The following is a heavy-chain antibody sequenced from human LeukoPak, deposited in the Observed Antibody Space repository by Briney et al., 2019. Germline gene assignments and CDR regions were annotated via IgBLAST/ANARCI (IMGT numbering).Heavy chain of an antibody. CDR1: GGSISSHY. D-gene: IGHD3-16*01. CDR2: VYKSGST. J-gene: IGHJ6*03. CDR3: ARGGIGYYYMDV. Sequence: SETLSLTWIVSGGSISSHYYSWIRQPPGKGLEWIGYVYKSGSTYYNPSLKSRVTISLDTSRNQIPLKLTSVIAADRAVYYCARGGIGYYYMDVWGNGTTVTVSS. V-gene: IGHV4-59*11.